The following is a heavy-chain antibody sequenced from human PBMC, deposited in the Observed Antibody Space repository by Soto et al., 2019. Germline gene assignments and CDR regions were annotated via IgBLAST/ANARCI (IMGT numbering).Heavy chain of an antibody. CDR3: SRSLNS. J-gene: IGHJ4*02. CDR2: INQDGSEK. V-gene: IGHV3-7*01. CDR1: GFTFSTYW. Sequence: VGSLRLSCAASGFTFSTYWMDWFRQTPVKGLEWVANINQDGSEKNYVDSVKGRFTIYRDNAKNSLYLQMSSPTAEDSALYYCSRSLNSWGQGTLVTVSS.